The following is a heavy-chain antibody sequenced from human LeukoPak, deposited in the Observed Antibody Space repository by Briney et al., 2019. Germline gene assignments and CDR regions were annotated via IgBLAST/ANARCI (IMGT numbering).Heavy chain of an antibody. CDR3: ASEVMTTVPS. CDR2: INHSGST. V-gene: IGHV4-34*01. D-gene: IGHD4-17*01. CDR1: GGSFSGYY. Sequence: SETLSLTCAVYGGSFSGYYWSWIRQPPGKGLEWIGEINHSGSTNYNPSLKSRVTISVDTSKNQFSLKLSSVTAADTAVYYCASEVMTTVPSWGQGTLVTVSS. J-gene: IGHJ5*02.